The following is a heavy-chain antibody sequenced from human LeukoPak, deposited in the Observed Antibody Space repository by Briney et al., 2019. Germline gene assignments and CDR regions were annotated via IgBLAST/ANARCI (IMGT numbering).Heavy chain of an antibody. V-gene: IGHV3-30-3*01. J-gene: IGHJ6*03. CDR3: ARDNPPDCSSTSCYQGYYYYYMDV. CDR2: ISYDGSDK. Sequence: PGGSLRLSCAASGFTFSSYAMSWVRQAPGKGLEWVAVISYDGSDKSYADSVKGRFTISRDNSKNTLYLQMNSLRTEDTAVYYCARDNPPDCSSTSCYQGYYYYYMDVWGKGTTVTVSS. D-gene: IGHD2-2*01. CDR1: GFTFSSYA.